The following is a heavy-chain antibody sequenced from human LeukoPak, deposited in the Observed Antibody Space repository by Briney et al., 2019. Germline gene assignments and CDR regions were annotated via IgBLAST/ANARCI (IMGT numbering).Heavy chain of an antibody. V-gene: IGHV3-9*01. D-gene: IGHD3-10*01. CDR1: GFTFDDYA. CDR2: ISWNSGSI. Sequence: GGSLRLSCAASGFTFDDYAMHWVRQAPGKGLEWVSGISWNSGSIGYADSVKGRFTISRDNAKNSLYLQMNSLRAEDTAVYYCARSVGYYGSGSYYNDDYYYYYMDVWGKGTTVTISS. J-gene: IGHJ6*03. CDR3: ARSVGYYGSGSYYNDDYYYYYMDV.